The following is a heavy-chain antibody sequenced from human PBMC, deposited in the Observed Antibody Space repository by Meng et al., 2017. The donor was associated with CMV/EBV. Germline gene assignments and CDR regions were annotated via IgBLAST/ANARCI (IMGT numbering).Heavy chain of an antibody. CDR2: IYYSGST. CDR1: GGSISSYY. CDR3: ARVRVPAATYYYYGMDV. Sequence: ESLRLSCTVSGGSISSYYWSWIRQPPGKGLEWIGYIYYSGSTHYNPSLKSRVTISVDTSKNQFSLKLSSVTAADTAVYYCARVRVPAATYYYYGMDVWGQGTTVTVSS. J-gene: IGHJ6*02. V-gene: IGHV4-59*01. D-gene: IGHD2-2*01.